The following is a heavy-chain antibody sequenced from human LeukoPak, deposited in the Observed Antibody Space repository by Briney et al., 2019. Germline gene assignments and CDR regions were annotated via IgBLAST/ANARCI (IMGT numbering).Heavy chain of an antibody. CDR1: GGSISSSSYY. J-gene: IGHJ4*02. V-gene: IGHV3-7*01. CDR2: IKQDGSEI. Sequence: ETLSLTCTVSGGSISSSSYYWGWIRQPPGKGLEWVANIKQDGSEIHYVDSVKGRFTISRDNAKNSLYLQMNSLRAEDTAVYYCARYTGRFDYWGQGTLVTVSS. CDR3: ARYTGRFDY. D-gene: IGHD2-2*02.